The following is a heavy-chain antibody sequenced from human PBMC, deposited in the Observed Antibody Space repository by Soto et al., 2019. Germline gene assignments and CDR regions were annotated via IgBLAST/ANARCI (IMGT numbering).Heavy chain of an antibody. CDR1: GFTFSSYD. J-gene: IGHJ4*02. CDR2: ISIAGET. V-gene: IGHV3-13*01. CDR3: ARERDSYSAAWQEFHY. D-gene: IGHD6-13*01. Sequence: EVQLVESGGGLVQPGESLRLSCSASGFTFSSYDMHWVRQVTGKGLEWVSAISIAGETFYADSLKGRFTISRDNAKNSLYLQMNSLRAEDTAVYYCARERDSYSAAWQEFHYWGQGTLVTVSS.